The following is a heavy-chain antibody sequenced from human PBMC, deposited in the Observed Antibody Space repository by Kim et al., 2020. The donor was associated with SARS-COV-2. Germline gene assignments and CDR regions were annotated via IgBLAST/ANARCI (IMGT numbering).Heavy chain of an antibody. Sequence: ASVKVSCKASGYTFTNYYMHWVRQAPGQGLEWMGVINPSGDSTNYTQKFQDRVTMTRDASTSTVYMELGSLRSEDKAVYYCARGSSGRGGGPGSFDYWGQGTLVTVSS. D-gene: IGHD3-22*01. J-gene: IGHJ4*02. CDR3: ARGSSGRGGGPGSFDY. CDR1: GYTFTNYY. CDR2: INPSGDST. V-gene: IGHV1-46*01.